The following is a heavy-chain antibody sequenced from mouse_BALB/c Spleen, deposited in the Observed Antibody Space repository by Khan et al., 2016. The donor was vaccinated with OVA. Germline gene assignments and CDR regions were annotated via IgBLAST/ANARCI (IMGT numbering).Heavy chain of an antibody. CDR1: GYTFTTYT. V-gene: IGHV1-4*01. J-gene: IGHJ3*01. CDR3: EREGAYYRSDGWFSY. D-gene: IGHD2-14*01. CDR2: INPSNGYT. Sequence: QVQLKESGAELARPWASVKMSCKASGYTFTTYTMHWVKQRPGQGLEWIGYINPSNGYTNYNQKFKDKSTLTADKSSSTAYMQLSSLTSDYSAAYYCEREGAYYRSDGWFSYWGQGTLVTVSA.